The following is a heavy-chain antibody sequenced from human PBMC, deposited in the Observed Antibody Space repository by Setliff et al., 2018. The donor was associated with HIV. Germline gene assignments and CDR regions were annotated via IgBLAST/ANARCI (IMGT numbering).Heavy chain of an antibody. J-gene: IGHJ5*02. D-gene: IGHD6-19*01. CDR1: GYSIKSGHF. CDR2: IYLTGVT. V-gene: IGHV4-38-2*02. CDR3: ARDRSSGWSKDWFDT. Sequence: NPSETLSLTCDVSGYSIKSGHFWGWIRQAPGKGLEWIGSIYLTGVTFYSPSLKSRASISVDTSKNQFSLKLTSLTAADTAVYYCARDRSSGWSKDWFDTWGQGILVTVSS.